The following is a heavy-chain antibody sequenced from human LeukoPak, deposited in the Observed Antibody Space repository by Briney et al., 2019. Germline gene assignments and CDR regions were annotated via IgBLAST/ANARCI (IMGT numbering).Heavy chain of an antibody. Sequence: ASVTVSCTASGYTFTTYDISWGRQPPPHRLEWMGWISAYNGNTNYTQNFQGRVTMTTDTSTSTAYMELRSLRSDDTAVYYCARDNRYSSGWYAYWGQGTLVTVSS. CDR1: GYTFTTYD. V-gene: IGHV1-18*01. J-gene: IGHJ4*02. CDR3: ARDNRYSSGWYAY. CDR2: ISAYNGNT. D-gene: IGHD6-19*01.